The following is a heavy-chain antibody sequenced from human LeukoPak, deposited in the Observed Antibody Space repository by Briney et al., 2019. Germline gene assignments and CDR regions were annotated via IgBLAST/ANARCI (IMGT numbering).Heavy chain of an antibody. J-gene: IGHJ4*02. V-gene: IGHV3-21*01. CDR1: GFTFSSYS. CDR2: ISSSSSYI. Sequence: PGGSLRLSCAASGFTFSSYSMNWVRQAPGKGLEWVSSISSSSSYIYYADSVKGRFTISRDNAKNSLYLQMNSLRAEDTAVYYCAREPTRLEGHFDYWGQGTLVTVSS. D-gene: IGHD3-3*01. CDR3: AREPTRLEGHFDY.